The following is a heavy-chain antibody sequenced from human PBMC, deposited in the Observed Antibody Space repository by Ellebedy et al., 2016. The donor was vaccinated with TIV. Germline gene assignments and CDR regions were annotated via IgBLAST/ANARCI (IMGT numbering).Heavy chain of an antibody. Sequence: AASVKVSCKASGYTFTSYDINWVRQATGQGLEWMGWMNPNSGNTGYAQKFQGRVTMTTDTSTSTAYMELRSLRSDDTAVFYCAKSDLFGELLYLDYWGRGTLVTVSS. V-gene: IGHV1-8*01. CDR3: AKSDLFGELLYLDY. CDR2: MNPNSGNT. D-gene: IGHD3-10*02. J-gene: IGHJ4*02. CDR1: GYTFTSYD.